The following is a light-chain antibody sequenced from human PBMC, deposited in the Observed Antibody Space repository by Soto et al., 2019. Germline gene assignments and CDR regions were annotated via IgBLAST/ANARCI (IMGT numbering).Light chain of an antibody. J-gene: IGKJ1*01. V-gene: IGKV2-28*01. Sequence: DTVMTQSPLSLPVTPGEPSSISCRSSQSLLHSNGYNYLDWYLQKPGQSPRLLIYGASTRATDVPDRFSGSGSGADFTLTISRLEPEDFAVYYCQQYGSSPPRTFGQGTKVDIK. CDR3: QQYGSSPPRT. CDR1: QSLLHSNGYNY. CDR2: GAS.